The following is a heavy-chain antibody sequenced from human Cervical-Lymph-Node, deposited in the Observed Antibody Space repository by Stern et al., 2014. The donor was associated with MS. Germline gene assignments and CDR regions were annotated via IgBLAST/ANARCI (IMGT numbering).Heavy chain of an antibody. Sequence: EVQLEESGGGLVKPGGSLRLSCAASGFTFSSYTMNWVRQAPGKGLEWVSCISFGSGYIYYADSMKGRFTSSRDNGKNSLYLQMNSLTADDTAVYYCARDRGSGSYFAFDIWGQGTMVTVSS. J-gene: IGHJ3*02. V-gene: IGHV3-21*01. CDR3: ARDRGSGSYFAFDI. CDR1: GFTFSSYT. CDR2: ISFGSGYI. D-gene: IGHD1-26*01.